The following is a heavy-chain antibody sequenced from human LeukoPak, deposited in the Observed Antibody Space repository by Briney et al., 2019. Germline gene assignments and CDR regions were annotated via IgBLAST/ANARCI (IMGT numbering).Heavy chain of an antibody. CDR3: AKDAAGTTYYDILTGYSYFDY. CDR2: ISGSGGST. CDR1: GFTFSSYA. Sequence: GGSLRLSCAASGFTFSSYAMSWVRQAPGKGLEWVSAISGSGGSTYYADSVKGRFTISRDNSKNTLYLQMNSLRAEDTAVYYCAKDAAGTTYYDILTGYSYFDYWGQGTLVTVSS. J-gene: IGHJ4*02. V-gene: IGHV3-23*01. D-gene: IGHD3-9*01.